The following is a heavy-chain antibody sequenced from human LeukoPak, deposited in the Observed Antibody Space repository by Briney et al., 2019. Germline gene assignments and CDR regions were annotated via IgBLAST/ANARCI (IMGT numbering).Heavy chain of an antibody. CDR1: GFTLDAFA. Sequence: PGGSLRLSCAASGFTLDAFAMHWVRQAPGKGLEWVSLIDEDGRKTYYADSVKGRFTISRDNSKNSLYLQMNSLRTEDTALYYCATWAFYHSLDVWGRGATVIVSS. D-gene: IGHD1-26*01. V-gene: IGHV3-43*02. J-gene: IGHJ6*02. CDR2: IDEDGRKT. CDR3: ATWAFYHSLDV.